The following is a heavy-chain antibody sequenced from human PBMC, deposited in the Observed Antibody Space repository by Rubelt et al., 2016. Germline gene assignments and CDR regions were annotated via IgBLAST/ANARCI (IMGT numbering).Heavy chain of an antibody. CDR3: ARVLQQQLGWFDP. J-gene: IGHJ5*02. CDR2: IYYSGST. CDR1: SISSGYY. V-gene: IGHV4-61*01. D-gene: IGHD6-13*01. Sequence: SISSGYYWSWIRQPPGKGLEWIGYIYYSGSTNYNPSLKSRVTISVDTSKNQFSLKLSPVTAADTAVYYCARVLQQQLGWFDPWGQGTLVTVSS.